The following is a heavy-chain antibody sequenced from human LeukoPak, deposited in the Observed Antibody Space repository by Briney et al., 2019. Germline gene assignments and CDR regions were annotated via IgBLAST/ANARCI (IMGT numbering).Heavy chain of an antibody. V-gene: IGHV3-7*01. CDR1: GFTSSSYW. D-gene: IGHD5-12*01. J-gene: IGHJ4*02. CDR2: VNQDGSEQ. CDR3: ARVRFAWLRPFDY. Sequence: PGGSLRLSCVVSGFTSSSYWMSWVRQAPGKGLEWVANVNQDGSEQYYVDSVKGRFIISKDNAKNSLYLQMNSLRAEDTAVYYCARVRFAWLRPFDYWGQGTLVTVSS.